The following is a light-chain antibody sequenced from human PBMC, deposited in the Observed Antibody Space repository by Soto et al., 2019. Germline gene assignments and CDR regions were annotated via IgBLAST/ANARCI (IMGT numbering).Light chain of an antibody. CDR3: QQLNSLLIT. CDR1: QGINNW. Sequence: DIQMTQSPSSVSASVGDRVTITCRASQGINNWLAWYQQKPGKAPKLLISAASNLQSGVPSRFSGSGSGTEFTLTISSLQPEDFATYYCQQLNSLLITFGQGSRLENK. CDR2: AAS. J-gene: IGKJ5*01. V-gene: IGKV1-12*01.